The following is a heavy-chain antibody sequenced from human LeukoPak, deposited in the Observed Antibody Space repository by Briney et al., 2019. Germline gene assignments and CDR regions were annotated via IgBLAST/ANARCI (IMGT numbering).Heavy chain of an antibody. V-gene: IGHV1-46*01. CDR1: GYTFTSYY. CDR2: INPSGGST. Sequence: ASVKVSCKASGYTFTSYYMHWVRQAPGQGLEWMGIINPSGGSTSYAQKFQGRVTMTRDTSTSTVYMELSSLRSEDTAVYYCAGPPYYYGSGYTYYYGMDVWGQGTTVTVSS. CDR3: AGPPYYYGSGYTYYYGMDV. D-gene: IGHD3-10*01. J-gene: IGHJ6*02.